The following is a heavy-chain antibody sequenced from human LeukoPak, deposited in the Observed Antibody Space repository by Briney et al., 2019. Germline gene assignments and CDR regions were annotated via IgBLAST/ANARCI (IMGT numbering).Heavy chain of an antibody. V-gene: IGHV4-38-2*02. Sequence: SETLSLTCTVSGYSISSGYYWGWIRQPPGKGLEWIGSIYHSGSTYYNPSLKSRVTISVDTSKNQFSLKLSSVTAADTAVYYCARERRERRYFDLPPDYWGQGTLVTVTS. CDR3: ARERRERRYFDLPPDY. J-gene: IGHJ4*02. CDR2: IYHSGST. CDR1: GYSISSGYY. D-gene: IGHD3-9*01.